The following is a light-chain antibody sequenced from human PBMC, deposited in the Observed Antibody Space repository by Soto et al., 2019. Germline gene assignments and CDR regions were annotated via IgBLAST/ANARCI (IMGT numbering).Light chain of an antibody. Sequence: QSVLTQPASVSGSPGQSITISCTGTSRDVGIYNLVSWYQLHPGKVPKLIIYEDTKRPSGFSSRFSGSESGITAFLTISGLQDEEEADYYCCSYEGSSTYVFGTGAKGTLL. J-gene: IGLJ1*01. CDR2: EDT. V-gene: IGLV2-23*01. CDR1: SRDVGIYNL. CDR3: CSYEGSSTYV.